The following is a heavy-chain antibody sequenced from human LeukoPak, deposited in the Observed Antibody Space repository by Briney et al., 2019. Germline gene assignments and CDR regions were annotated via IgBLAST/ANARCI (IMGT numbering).Heavy chain of an antibody. CDR2: IYYSGNT. J-gene: IGHJ6*02. CDR3: ARHVATNYYYNYYGLDV. CDR1: GGSISSNSYY. V-gene: IGHV4-39*01. Sequence: SETLSLTCTVSGGSISSNSYYWGWVRQSPGKGLEWIGAIYYSGNTYYSPSLKSRVTISADTSKNQFSLNLSAVTAADAATYYCARHVATNYYYNYYGLDVWGQGTTVTVSS.